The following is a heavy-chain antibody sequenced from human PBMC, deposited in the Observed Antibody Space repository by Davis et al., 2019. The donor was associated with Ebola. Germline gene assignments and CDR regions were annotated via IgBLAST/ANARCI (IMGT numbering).Heavy chain of an antibody. V-gene: IGHV4-34*01. CDR1: GESFSGYY. D-gene: IGHD6-19*01. Sequence: PSETLSLTCAVYGESFSGYYWTWVRQSPRKGLEWIGEISHSGRTNYNPSVKSRVRISLDTSKNQVSLNLYSVTAADAGLYYCAGIRGQWLQDWGLGTLVTVSS. CDR3: AGIRGQWLQD. CDR2: ISHSGRT. J-gene: IGHJ4*02.